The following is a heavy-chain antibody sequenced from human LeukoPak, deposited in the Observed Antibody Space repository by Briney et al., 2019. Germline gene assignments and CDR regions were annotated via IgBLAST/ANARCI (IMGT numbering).Heavy chain of an antibody. CDR1: RFIFSSYA. CDR2: ISYEGADK. CDR3: ARVLVGAVIITYYYYGMDV. Sequence: GGSLTLSCAPSRFIFSSYAMHWVRHAPSKVLQWVAFISYEGADKYYANSVTGRLTIPRHTPKNTLYLQINRQRPEDTAVYYCARVLVGAVIITYYYYGMDVWGQGTTVTV. V-gene: IGHV3-30*04. D-gene: IGHD3-10*01. J-gene: IGHJ6*02.